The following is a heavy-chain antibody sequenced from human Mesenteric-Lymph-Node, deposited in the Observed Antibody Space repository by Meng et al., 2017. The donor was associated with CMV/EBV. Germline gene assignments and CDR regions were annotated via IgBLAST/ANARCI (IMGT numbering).Heavy chain of an antibody. CDR2: INHSGNT. J-gene: IGHJ4*02. V-gene: IGHV4-34*01. CDR3: ARGGLAIFGVVMPSSY. CDR1: GGSFSDYY. D-gene: IGHD3-3*01. Sequence: GSLRLSCAVYGGSFSDYYWTWIRQPPGKGLEWIGDINHGIGEINHSGNTNYNPSLKSRATISVDPSKNQFSLKLSSVTAADTAVYYCARGGLAIFGVVMPSSYWGQGTLVTVSS.